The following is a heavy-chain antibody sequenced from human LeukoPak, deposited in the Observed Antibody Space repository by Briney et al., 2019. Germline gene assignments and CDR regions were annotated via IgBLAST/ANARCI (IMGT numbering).Heavy chain of an antibody. CDR3: ALVVADRDYYYMDV. J-gene: IGHJ6*03. V-gene: IGHV1-69*05. Sequence: SVKVSCKASGGTFSSYAISWVRQAPGQGLEWMGRIIPIFGTANYAQKFQGRVTITTDESTSTAYMELSSLRSEGTAVYYCALVVADRDYYYMDVWGKGTTVTVSS. D-gene: IGHD2-15*01. CDR1: GGTFSSYA. CDR2: IIPIFGTA.